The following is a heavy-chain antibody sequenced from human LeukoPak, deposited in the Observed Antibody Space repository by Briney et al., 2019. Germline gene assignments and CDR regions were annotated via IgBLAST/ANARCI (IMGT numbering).Heavy chain of an antibody. Sequence: PSETLSLTCTVSGGSISSYYWSWIRQPPGKGPEWIGYIYYSGSTNYNPSLKSRVTISVDTSKNQFSLKLSSVTAADTAVYYCAKHQSRETYDFWSGYYGYYYYYGMDVWGQGTTVTVSS. CDR2: IYYSGST. V-gene: IGHV4-59*08. CDR3: AKHQSRETYDFWSGYYGYYYYYGMDV. J-gene: IGHJ6*02. CDR1: GGSISSYY. D-gene: IGHD3-3*01.